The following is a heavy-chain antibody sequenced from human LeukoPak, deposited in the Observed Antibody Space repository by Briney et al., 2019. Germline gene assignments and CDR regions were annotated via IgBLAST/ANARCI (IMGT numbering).Heavy chain of an antibody. V-gene: IGHV4-39*01. D-gene: IGHD5-12*01. CDR3: ARVVRYSGLLDY. CDR1: GGSISSSSYY. Sequence: SETLSLTCTVSGGSISSSSYYWGWIRQPPGKGLEWIGSIYYSGSTYYNPSLKSRVTISVDTSKNQFSLKLSSVTAADTAVYYCARVVRYSGLLDYWGQGTLVTVSS. J-gene: IGHJ4*02. CDR2: IYYSGST.